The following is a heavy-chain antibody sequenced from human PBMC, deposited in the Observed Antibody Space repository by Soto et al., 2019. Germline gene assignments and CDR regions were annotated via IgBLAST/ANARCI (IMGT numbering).Heavy chain of an antibody. J-gene: IGHJ4*02. V-gene: IGHV1-18*04. CDR2: ISAYNGNT. D-gene: IGHD3-22*01. CDR1: GYTFTSYG. CDR3: ARDHPHDSRGYRDY. Sequence: ASVKVSCKASGYTFTSYGISWVRQAPGQGLEWMGWISAYNGNTNYAQKLQGRVTMTTDTSTSTAYMELRSLRSDDTAVYYCARDHPHDSRGYRDYWGQGTLVTVSS.